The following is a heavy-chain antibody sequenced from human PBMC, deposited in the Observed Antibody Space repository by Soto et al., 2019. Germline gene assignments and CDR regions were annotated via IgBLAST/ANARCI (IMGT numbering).Heavy chain of an antibody. V-gene: IGHV3-23*01. CDR2: ISGSGGST. D-gene: IGHD6-19*01. J-gene: IGHJ4*02. CDR1: GFTFSSYA. CDR3: AKDPQRPIAVAVNFDY. Sequence: PGGSLRLSCAASGFTFSSYAMSWVRQAPGKGLEWVSAISGSGGSTYYADSVKGRFTISRDNSKNTLYLQMNSLRAEDTAVYYCAKDPQRPIAVAVNFDYWGQGTLVTVSS.